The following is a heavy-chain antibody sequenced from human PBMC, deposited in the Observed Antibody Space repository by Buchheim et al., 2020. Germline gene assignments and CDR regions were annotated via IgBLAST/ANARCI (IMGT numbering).Heavy chain of an antibody. CDR1: GFTFSSYA. V-gene: IGHV3-23*01. CDR2: IGGPGAAT. CDR3: AKDRGLRIEEADFHDP. J-gene: IGHJ5*02. Sequence: EVQLLESGGGLVQPGGSLRLSCTASGFTFSSYAMSWVRRAPGKGLEWVSGIGGPGAATNYTGSVKGRVTISRDTSKNTLSLQMNSLRAEDTAVYYCAKDRGLRIEEADFHDPWGQGTL. D-gene: IGHD6-19*01.